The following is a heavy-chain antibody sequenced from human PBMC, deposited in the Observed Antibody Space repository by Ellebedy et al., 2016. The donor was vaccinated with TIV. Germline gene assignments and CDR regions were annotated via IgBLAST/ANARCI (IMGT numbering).Heavy chain of an antibody. CDR2: ISSSSSYT. J-gene: IGHJ6*02. Sequence: GGSLRLSCAASGFTFSTYAMSWVRQAPGKGLEWVSYISSSSSYTNYADSVKGRFTISRDNAKNSLHLQMNSLRAEDTAVYYCAREGPENPYYYYGMDVWGQGTTVTVSS. CDR1: GFTFSTYA. V-gene: IGHV3-11*06. CDR3: AREGPENPYYYYGMDV.